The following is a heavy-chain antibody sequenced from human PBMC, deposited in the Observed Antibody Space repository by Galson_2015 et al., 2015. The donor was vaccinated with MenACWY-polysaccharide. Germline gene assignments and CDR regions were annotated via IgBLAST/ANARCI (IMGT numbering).Heavy chain of an antibody. Sequence: SLRLSCAASGFTFSSYSMNWVRQAPGKGLEWVSSISSSSSYIYYADSVKGRFTISRDNAENSLYLQMNSLRAEDTAVYYCARDIGPSGYCSGVSCYSFGYWGQGTLVTVSS. CDR1: GFTFSSYS. CDR3: ARDIGPSGYCSGVSCYSFGY. V-gene: IGHV3-21*01. D-gene: IGHD2-15*01. J-gene: IGHJ4*02. CDR2: ISSSSSYI.